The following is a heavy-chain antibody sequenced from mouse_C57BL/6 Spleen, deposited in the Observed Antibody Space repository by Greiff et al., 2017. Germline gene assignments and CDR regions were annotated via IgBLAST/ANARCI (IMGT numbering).Heavy chain of an antibody. D-gene: IGHD4-1*01. CDR2: ISDGGSYT. CDR3: ARNWDGGY. Sequence: EVHLVESGGGLVKPGGSLKLSCAASGFTFSSYAMSWVRQTPEKRLEWVATISDGGSYTYYPDNVKGRFTISRDNAKNNLYLQMSHLKSEDTAMYYCARNWDGGYWGQGTTRTVSS. J-gene: IGHJ2*01. CDR1: GFTFSSYA. V-gene: IGHV5-4*01.